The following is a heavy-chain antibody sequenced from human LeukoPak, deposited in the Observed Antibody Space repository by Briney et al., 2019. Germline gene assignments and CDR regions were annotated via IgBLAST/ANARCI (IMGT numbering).Heavy chain of an antibody. V-gene: IGHV4-34*01. CDR1: GGSFSDNY. CDR2: IYYSGSP. J-gene: IGHJ4*02. Sequence: SETLSLTCAVYGGSFSDNYWTWIRQPPGKGLECIGSIYYSGSPYYNPSLKSRVTISVDTSKNQFSLRLSSVTAADTAVYYCATWRTARTGFDYWGQGTLVTVSS. D-gene: IGHD3/OR15-3a*01. CDR3: ATWRTARTGFDY.